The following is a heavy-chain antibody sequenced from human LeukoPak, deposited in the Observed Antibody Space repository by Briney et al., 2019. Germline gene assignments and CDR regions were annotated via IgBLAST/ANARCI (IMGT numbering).Heavy chain of an antibody. J-gene: IGHJ3*02. V-gene: IGHV1-46*01. CDR3: AKTAEGRAFDI. CDR2: INPSGGST. CDR1: GYTFISYS. Sequence: ASVKVSCKASGYTFISYSMNWVRQAPGQGLEWMGIINPSGGSTSYAQKFQGRVTMTRDMSTSTVYMELSSLRSEDTAVYYCAKTAEGRAFDIWGQGTMVTVSS.